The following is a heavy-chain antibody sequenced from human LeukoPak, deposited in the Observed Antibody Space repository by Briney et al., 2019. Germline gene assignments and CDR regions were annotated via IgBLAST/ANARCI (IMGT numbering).Heavy chain of an antibody. J-gene: IGHJ6*03. CDR1: GGSISSYY. CDR2: IYTSGST. V-gene: IGHV4-4*07. D-gene: IGHD6-13*01. Sequence: SETLSLTCTVSGGSISSYYWSWIRQPAGKGLEWIGRIYTSGSTNYNPSLKSRVTISVDTSKNQFSLKLSSVTAADTAVYYCAREGYSSSSLSGYYYMDVWGKGTTVTVSS. CDR3: AREGYSSSSLSGYYYMDV.